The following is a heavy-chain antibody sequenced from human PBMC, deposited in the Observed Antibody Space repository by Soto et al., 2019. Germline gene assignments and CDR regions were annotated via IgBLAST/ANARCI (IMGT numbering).Heavy chain of an antibody. J-gene: IGHJ5*02. Sequence: QVQLVQSGAEVTKPGSSVKVSCKASGGTFSSYAISWVRQAPGQGLEWMGGIIPIFGTANYAQKFQGRVTITADESTSTVYMELSSLRFADTAVYYCARAPVGAARPEWFDPWGQGTLVTVSS. CDR1: GGTFSSYA. D-gene: IGHD6-6*01. V-gene: IGHV1-69*12. CDR2: IIPIFGTA. CDR3: ARAPVGAARPEWFDP.